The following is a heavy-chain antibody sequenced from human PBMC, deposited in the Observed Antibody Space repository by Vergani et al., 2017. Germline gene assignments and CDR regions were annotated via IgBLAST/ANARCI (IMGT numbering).Heavy chain of an antibody. CDR3: ARDGAVGGTFDS. D-gene: IGHD1-26*01. CDR1: GGPISSSSYY. CDR2: IYYSGRT. J-gene: IGHJ4*02. Sequence: QLQLQESGPGLVKPSETLSLTCTVPGGPISSSSYYWSWVRQAPGKGLEWSGYIYYSGRTYYNPSLESRVTISVDTSKNTFSLKLNSVTAADTAIYYCARDGAVGGTFDSGGEGTLVSVSS. V-gene: IGHV4-61*05.